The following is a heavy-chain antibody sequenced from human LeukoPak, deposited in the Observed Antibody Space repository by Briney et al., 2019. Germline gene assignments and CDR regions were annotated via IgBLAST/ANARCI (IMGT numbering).Heavy chain of an antibody. J-gene: IGHJ4*02. CDR2: IIPILGIA. Sequence: SVKVSCKASGGTFSSYAISWVRQAPGQGLEWMGRIIPILGIANYAQKFQGRVTITADKSTSTAYMELSSLRSEDTAVYYCASFYDCSGGSCYYYWGQGTLVTVSS. CDR1: GGTFSSYA. D-gene: IGHD2-15*01. V-gene: IGHV1-69*04. CDR3: ASFYDCSGGSCYYY.